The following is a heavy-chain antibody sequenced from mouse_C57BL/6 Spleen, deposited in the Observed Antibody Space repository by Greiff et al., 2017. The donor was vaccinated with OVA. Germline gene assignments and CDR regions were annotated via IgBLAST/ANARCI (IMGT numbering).Heavy chain of an antibody. CDR1: GYTFTSYG. CDR3: AVHYDYTFAY. J-gene: IGHJ3*01. CDR2: IYPRSGNN. Sequence: VKLVESGAELARPGASVKLSCKASGYTFTSYGISWVKQTPGQGLEWIGAIYPRSGNNYYNEKFKGKATRTADKSSSTAYMELRSLTSEDFAVYFCAVHYDYTFAYWGQGTLVTVSA. V-gene: IGHV1-81*01. D-gene: IGHD2-4*01.